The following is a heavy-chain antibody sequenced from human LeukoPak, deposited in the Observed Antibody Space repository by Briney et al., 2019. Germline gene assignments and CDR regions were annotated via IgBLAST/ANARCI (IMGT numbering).Heavy chain of an antibody. V-gene: IGHV4-61*01. CDR1: GGSVSSGSHH. CDR2: IYHSGTT. D-gene: IGHD6-13*01. CDR3: GGGGIDRGKPLPASY. J-gene: IGHJ4*02. Sequence: SETLSLTCTVSGGSVSSGSHHWSWIRQPVGKRLESIGQIYHSGTTNYNPSLKSRVTISEDTSKNQSSMQLASGAAAGTAIYYCGGGGIDRGKPLPASYWGQGTLVPVSS.